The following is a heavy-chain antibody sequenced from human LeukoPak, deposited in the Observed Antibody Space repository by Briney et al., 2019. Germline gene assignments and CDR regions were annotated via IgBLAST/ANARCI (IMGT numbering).Heavy chain of an antibody. J-gene: IGHJ4*02. Sequence: PSETLSLTCTVSGGSINTNSYSWGWIRQPPGKGLEWIGSISYSGSTYYNPSLKSRVTMSVDTSKSQFSLKLISVTAAYTAVYYCARFGGLFCTGGTCYSGFDYWGQGTLVTASS. CDR1: GGSINTNSYS. CDR3: ARFGGLFCTGGTCYSGFDY. D-gene: IGHD2-15*01. CDR2: ISYSGST. V-gene: IGHV4-39*01.